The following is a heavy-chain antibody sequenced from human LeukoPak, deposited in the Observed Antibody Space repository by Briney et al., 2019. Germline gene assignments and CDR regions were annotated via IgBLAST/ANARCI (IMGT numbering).Heavy chain of an antibody. CDR3: ARVHRGDNSSGWYLGLFGYYYGMDV. Sequence: SVKVSCKASGGTFSSYAISWVRQAPGQGLEWMGGIIPIFGTANYAQKFQGRVTITADESTSTAYMELSSLRSEDTAVYYCARVHRGDNSSGWYLGLFGYYYGMDVWGKGTTVTVSS. J-gene: IGHJ6*04. CDR1: GGTFSSYA. CDR2: IIPIFGTA. D-gene: IGHD6-19*01. V-gene: IGHV1-69*13.